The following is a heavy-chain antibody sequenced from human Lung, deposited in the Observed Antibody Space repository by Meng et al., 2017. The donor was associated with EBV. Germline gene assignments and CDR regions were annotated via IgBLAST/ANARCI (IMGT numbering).Heavy chain of an antibody. J-gene: IGHJ4*02. D-gene: IGHD5-12*01. CDR2: IYTSGST. CDR3: ARDPGLGYSGYDGILGY. CDR1: SGSISSSY. V-gene: IGHV4-4*07. Sequence: QVQQQESGPGLVKPSETLSLTWTVLSGSISSSYWSWIRQPAGKGLEWIGRIYTSGSTNYNPSLKSRVTMSVDTSKNQFSLKLSSVTAADTAVYYCARDPGLGYSGYDGILGYWGQGTLVTVSS.